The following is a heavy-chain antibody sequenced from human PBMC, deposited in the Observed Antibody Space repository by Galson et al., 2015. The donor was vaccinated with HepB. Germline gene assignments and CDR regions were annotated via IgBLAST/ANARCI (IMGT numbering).Heavy chain of an antibody. CDR2: IWYDGSNK. CDR1: GFTFSSYG. J-gene: IGHJ3*02. D-gene: IGHD6-19*01. CDR3: ARGGIAVAGAFDI. V-gene: IGHV3-33*01. Sequence: SLRLSCAASGFTFSSYGMHWVRQAPGKGLEWVAVIWYDGSNKYYADSVKGRFTISRDNSKNTLYLQMNSLRAEDTAVYYCARGGIAVAGAFDIRGQGTMVTVSS.